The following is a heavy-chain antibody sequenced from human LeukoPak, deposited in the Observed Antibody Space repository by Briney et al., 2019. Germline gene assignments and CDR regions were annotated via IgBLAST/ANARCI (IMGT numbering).Heavy chain of an antibody. CDR2: IYTSGST. V-gene: IGHV4-4*07. CDR1: NASFSSYY. CDR3: ARGWKQGVLDY. Sequence: SETLSLTCTVSNASFSSYYWSWIRQPAGKGLEWIGRIYTSGSTNYNPSLKSRVTISVDTSKNQFSLNLSSVTAADTAVYYCARGWKQGVLDYWGQGTLVTVS. D-gene: IGHD1-1*01. J-gene: IGHJ4*02.